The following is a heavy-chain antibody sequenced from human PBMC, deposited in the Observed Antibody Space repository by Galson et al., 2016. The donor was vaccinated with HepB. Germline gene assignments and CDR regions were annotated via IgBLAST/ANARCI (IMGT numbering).Heavy chain of an antibody. V-gene: IGHV3-23*01. J-gene: IGHJ4*02. CDR3: TKGYGGNPADY. CDR2: ITESGAGT. D-gene: IGHD4-23*01. CDR1: EFTFSSYA. Sequence: SLRLSCAASEFTFSSYAMSWVRQAPGKGLEWVPTITESGAGTHYADSVKGRFTISRDTPKNTLYLHMNSLRAEDTAVYYCTKGYGGNPADYWGQGTLVTVSS.